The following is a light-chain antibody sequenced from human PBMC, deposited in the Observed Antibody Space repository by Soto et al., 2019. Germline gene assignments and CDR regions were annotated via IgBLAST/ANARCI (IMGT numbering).Light chain of an antibody. V-gene: IGKV3-15*01. CDR1: QSVNSN. J-gene: IGKJ4*01. Sequence: IVLTQSQDTLSVSPGERGTLSCRASQSVNSNLAWYQQRPGQAPRLLIYDASTRATGIPDRFSGSGSGTEFTLTISSLQSEDFAVYYCQQYHIWLTFGGGTKVDI. CDR3: QQYHIWLT. CDR2: DAS.